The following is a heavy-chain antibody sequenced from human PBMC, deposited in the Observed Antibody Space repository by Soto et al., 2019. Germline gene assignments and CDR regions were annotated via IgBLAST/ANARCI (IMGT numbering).Heavy chain of an antibody. J-gene: IGHJ5*02. V-gene: IGHV4-59*01. CDR2: IYYSGST. Sequence: SETLSLTCTVSGGSISSYYWSWIRQPPGKGLEWIGYIYYSGSTNYNPSLKSRVTISVDTSKNQFSLKLSSVTAADTAVYYCARGNTMVRGVIITSSYWFDPWGQGTLVTVSS. D-gene: IGHD3-10*01. CDR1: GGSISSYY. CDR3: ARGNTMVRGVIITSSYWFDP.